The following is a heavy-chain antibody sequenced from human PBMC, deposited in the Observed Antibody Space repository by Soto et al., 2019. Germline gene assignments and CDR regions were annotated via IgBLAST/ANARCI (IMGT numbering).Heavy chain of an antibody. D-gene: IGHD1-1*01. J-gene: IGHJ6*02. CDR1: GGSISSYY. Sequence: QVQLQESGPGLVKPSETLSLTCTVSGGSISSYYWSWIRQPPGKGLEWIGYIYYSGSTNYNPSLKSRXXIXVGXSKNQFSLKLSSVTAADTAVYYCARVEDYYYGMDVWGQGTTVTVSS. V-gene: IGHV4-59*01. CDR3: ARVEDYYYGMDV. CDR2: IYYSGST.